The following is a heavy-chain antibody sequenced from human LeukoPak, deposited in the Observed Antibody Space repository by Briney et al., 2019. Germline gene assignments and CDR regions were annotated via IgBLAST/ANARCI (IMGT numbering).Heavy chain of an antibody. D-gene: IGHD1-1*01. V-gene: IGHV4-59*08. CDR1: GGSITNYY. CDR3: ARLSAGSYWYFDL. CDR2: VFYSGST. Sequence: SETLSLTCSVSGGSITNYYWSWTRQPPGKGLEWIGYVFYSGSTKCNPSLKSRVTISVDTSKNQFSLKLSSVTAADTAVYYCARLSAGSYWYFDLWGRGNLVTVSS. J-gene: IGHJ2*01.